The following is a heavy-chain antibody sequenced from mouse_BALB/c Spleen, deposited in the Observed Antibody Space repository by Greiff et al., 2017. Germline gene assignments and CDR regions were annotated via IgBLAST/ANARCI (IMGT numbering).Heavy chain of an antibody. Sequence: EVKLQESGAELVKPGASVKLSCTASGFNIKDTYMHWVKQRPEQGLEWIGRIDPANGNTKYDPKFQGKATITADTSSNTAYLQLSSLTSEDTAVYYCAREGAMITPWFAYWGQGTLVTVSA. CDR1: GFNIKDTY. J-gene: IGHJ3*01. D-gene: IGHD2-4*01. V-gene: IGHV14-3*02. CDR2: IDPANGNT. CDR3: AREGAMITPWFAY.